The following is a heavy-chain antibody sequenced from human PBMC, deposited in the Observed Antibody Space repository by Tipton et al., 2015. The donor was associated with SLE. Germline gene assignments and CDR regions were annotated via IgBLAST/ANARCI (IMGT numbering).Heavy chain of an antibody. CDR3: ARRIANRGGDCYPTDAFDI. J-gene: IGHJ3*02. CDR1: GYTFTDYY. V-gene: IGHV1-69-2*01. Sequence: QLVQSGAEVKKPGATVKISCKVSGYTFTDYYMHWVQQAPGKGLEWMGLVDPEDGETIYAEKFQGRVTITADTSTDTAYMELSSLRFEDTAVYYCARRIANRGGDCYPTDAFDIWGQGTMVTVSS. D-gene: IGHD2-21*02. CDR2: VDPEDGET.